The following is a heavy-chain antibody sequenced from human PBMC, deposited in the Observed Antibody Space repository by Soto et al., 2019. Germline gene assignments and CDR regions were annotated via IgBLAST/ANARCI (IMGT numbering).Heavy chain of an antibody. CDR1: GFTFGNYA. CDR2: ISAGGGST. CDR3: AKAPVTTPRWGFDY. V-gene: IGHV3-23*01. Sequence: GGSLRLSCAASGFTFGNYAMSWVRQAPGKGLEWVSSISAGGGSTYYPDSVKGRFTISRDNSKNTLYLQWNSLRAGDTAVYYCAKAPVTTPRWGFDYWGQGTLVTVSS. J-gene: IGHJ4*02. D-gene: IGHD4-17*01.